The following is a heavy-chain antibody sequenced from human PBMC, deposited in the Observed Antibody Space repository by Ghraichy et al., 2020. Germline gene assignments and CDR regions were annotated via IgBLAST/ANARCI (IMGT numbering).Heavy chain of an antibody. CDR1: GGSISTSNYY. CDR3: ASRRKGGYYFDY. Sequence: SETLSLTCTVSGGSISTSNYYWGWIRQPPGKGLEWIGSIYYSGSTYYNPSLKSRVAMSVDTSKNQFSLKLRSVTAAYTAVYYCASRRKGGYYFDYWGQGILVTVSS. J-gene: IGHJ4*02. D-gene: IGHD1-26*01. CDR2: IYYSGST. V-gene: IGHV4-39*01.